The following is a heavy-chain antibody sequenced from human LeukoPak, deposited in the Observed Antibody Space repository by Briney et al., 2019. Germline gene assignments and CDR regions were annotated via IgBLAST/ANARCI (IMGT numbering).Heavy chain of an antibody. Sequence: SETLSLTCTVSGGSVNSANNYWTWIRQPPGKGLEWIGYVYYSGFANYNASLESRVTIALDTSGNHFSPRMTSVTAADTAVYFCARGSPCGGDCFPLDSWGQGTPVTVSS. CDR3: ARGSPCGGDCFPLDS. CDR2: VYYSGFA. CDR1: GGSVNSANNY. J-gene: IGHJ4*02. V-gene: IGHV4-30-4*01. D-gene: IGHD2-21*02.